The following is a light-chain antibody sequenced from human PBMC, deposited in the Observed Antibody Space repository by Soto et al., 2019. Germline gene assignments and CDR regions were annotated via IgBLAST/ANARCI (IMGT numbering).Light chain of an antibody. V-gene: IGKV1-27*01. CDR1: QSISSY. J-gene: IGKJ3*01. CDR3: QEYHSPPFT. CDR2: AAS. Sequence: DIQMTQSPSSLSASVGDRVTITCRASQSISSYLNWYQQKPGKAPKLLIYAASTLQSGVPSHFSGSGSGTDFTLTISSLQPEDVATYYCQEYHSPPFTFGPGTKVDIK.